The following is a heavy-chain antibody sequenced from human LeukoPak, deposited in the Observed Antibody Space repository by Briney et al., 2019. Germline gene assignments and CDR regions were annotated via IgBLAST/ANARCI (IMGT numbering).Heavy chain of an antibody. CDR2: LDNNGDNT. J-gene: IGHJ4*02. CDR1: GYTFTTYG. D-gene: IGHD3-10*01. CDR3: AKDQEVLLWFGESPLGY. Sequence: GGSLRLSCVGSGYTFTTYGMSWVRQAPGKGLEWVSGLDNNGDNTYYADSVKGRFTISRDNSKNTLYLQMNSLRAEDTAVYYCAKDQEVLLWFGESPLGYWGQGTLVTVSS. V-gene: IGHV3-23*01.